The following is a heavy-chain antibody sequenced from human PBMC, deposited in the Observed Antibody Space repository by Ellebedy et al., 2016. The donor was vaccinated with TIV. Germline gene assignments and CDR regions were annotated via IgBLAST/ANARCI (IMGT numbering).Heavy chain of an antibody. CDR2: ISWDSVTI. V-gene: IGHV3-9*01. J-gene: IGHJ3*02. Sequence: SLKISCAASGFTFENYTMHWVRQAPGKGVEWVSGISWDSVTIGCADSVKGRFSMSRDNAKDSLHLQMNSLRVEDTALYYCASSGVTGLDAFDIWGQGTMVTVSS. CDR3: ASSGVTGLDAFDI. CDR1: GFTFENYT. D-gene: IGHD5-18*01.